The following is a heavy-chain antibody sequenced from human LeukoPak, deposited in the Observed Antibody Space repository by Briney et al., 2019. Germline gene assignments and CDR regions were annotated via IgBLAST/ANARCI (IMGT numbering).Heavy chain of an antibody. D-gene: IGHD2-2*03. CDR3: ARDGYCSSTSCLGIYGMDV. V-gene: IGHV3-30-3*01. Sequence: PGGSLRLSCAASGFTFSSYAMHWARQAPGKGLEGVAVISYDGSNKYYADPVKGRFTISRDNSKNTLYLQMNSLRAEDTAVYYCARDGYCSSTSCLGIYGMDVWGQGTTVTVSS. J-gene: IGHJ6*02. CDR1: GFTFSSYA. CDR2: ISYDGSNK.